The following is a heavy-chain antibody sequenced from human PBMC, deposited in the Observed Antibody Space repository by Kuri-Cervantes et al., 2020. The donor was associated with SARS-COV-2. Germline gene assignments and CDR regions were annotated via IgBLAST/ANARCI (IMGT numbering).Heavy chain of an antibody. J-gene: IGHJ4*02. V-gene: IGHV1-69*04. CDR2: IIPIVGVP. D-gene: IGHD6-19*01. CDR1: GGSFSSYA. CDR3: ARETSRTSGTGYYFDY. Sequence: GGSLRLSCKTSGGSFSSYAISWVRQAPGQGLEWMGRIIPIVGVPNYAQNFQGRVTITADTSTSTAYVGLSSLRSEDTAVYHCARETSRTSGTGYYFDYWGQGTLVTVSS.